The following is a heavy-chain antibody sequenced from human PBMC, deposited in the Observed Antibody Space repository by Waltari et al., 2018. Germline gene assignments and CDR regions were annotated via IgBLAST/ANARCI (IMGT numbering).Heavy chain of an antibody. J-gene: IGHJ6*02. D-gene: IGHD3-10*01. CDR3: ACLKVRGVYYYGMDV. CDR2: IYHSGST. CDR1: GYSISSGYY. Sequence: QVQLQESGPGLVKPSETLSLTCAVSGYSISSGYYWGWIRQPPGKGLEWIGSIYHSGSTYYNPSLKSRVTISVDTSKNQFSLKLSSVTAADTAVYYCACLKVRGVYYYGMDVWGQGTTVTVSS. V-gene: IGHV4-38-2*01.